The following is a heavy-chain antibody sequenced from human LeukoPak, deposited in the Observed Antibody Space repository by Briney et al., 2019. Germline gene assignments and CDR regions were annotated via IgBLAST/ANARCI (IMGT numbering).Heavy chain of an antibody. V-gene: IGHV3-30*02. Sequence: GGSLRLSCAASGFTFSSYGMHCDRQAPGKGLEWVAFIRYDGSNKYQADSVKGRLTISRDHSKNTLYLQMNSLRAEDTAVYYCAKDRVLRYFDWLFDLDYWGQGTLVTVSS. D-gene: IGHD3-9*01. CDR2: IRYDGSNK. CDR3: AKDRVLRYFDWLFDLDY. J-gene: IGHJ4*02. CDR1: GFTFSSYG.